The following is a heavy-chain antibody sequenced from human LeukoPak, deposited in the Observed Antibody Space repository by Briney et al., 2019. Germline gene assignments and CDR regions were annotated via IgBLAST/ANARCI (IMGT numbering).Heavy chain of an antibody. D-gene: IGHD2-2*02. CDR2: IYYNGNT. J-gene: IGHJ4*02. V-gene: IGHV4-61*01. Sequence: PSETLSLTCTVSGGSFSSDTYYWSWIRQPPGKGLEWIAYIYYNGNTNYNPSLKSRVTMSVDTSKNQFSLKLSSVTAADTAVYYCARSPSSSISYYRFDYWGQGTLVTVSS. CDR1: GGSFSSDTYY. CDR3: ARSPSSSISYYRFDY.